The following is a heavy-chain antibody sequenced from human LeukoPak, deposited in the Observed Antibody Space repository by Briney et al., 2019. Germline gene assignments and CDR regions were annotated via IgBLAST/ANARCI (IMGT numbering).Heavy chain of an antibody. CDR1: GYTFTSYD. CDR3: ATPGVHYDPSGYYPFQP. J-gene: IGHJ1*01. Sequence: ASVKVPCKASGYTFTSYDFNWVQQATGQGLEEMGWMNPNNGNTGYAQKFQGRVTMTRDNATSTAYMELSRLRYEDTAVSYCATPGVHYDPSGYYPFQPWGQGTLVTVSS. CDR2: MNPNNGNT. V-gene: IGHV1-8*01. D-gene: IGHD3-22*01.